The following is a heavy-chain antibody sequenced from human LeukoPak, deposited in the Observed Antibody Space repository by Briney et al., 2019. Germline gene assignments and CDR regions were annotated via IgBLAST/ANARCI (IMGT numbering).Heavy chain of an antibody. CDR1: GFTIGTAW. J-gene: IGHJ6*04. CDR2: IKSEGEGATT. CDR3: IAHFPYFYGFDV. Sequence: GVSLRLSCVSSGFTIGTAWMSWVRQAPGKGLEWLGHIKSEGEGATTDYAAPVKGRFATSRDDSKNMIYLQMSSLKIDDTAIYYCIAHFPYFYGFDVWGKGTTVTVSS. V-gene: IGHV3-15*01. D-gene: IGHD3-3*02.